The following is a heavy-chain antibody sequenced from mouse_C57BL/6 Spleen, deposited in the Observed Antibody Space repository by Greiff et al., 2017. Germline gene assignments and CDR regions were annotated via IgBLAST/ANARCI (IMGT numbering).Heavy chain of an antibody. D-gene: IGHD2-4*01. CDR3: AREYIYYDYDGAWFAY. V-gene: IGHV1-39*01. CDR1: GYSFTDYN. CDR2: INPNYGTT. Sequence: EVQLQQSGPELVKPGASVKISCKASGYSFTDYNMNWVKQSNGKSLEWIGVINPNYGTTSYNQKFKGKATLTVDKSSSPAYMQLNSLTSEDSAVYYCAREYIYYDYDGAWFAYWGQGTLVTVSA. J-gene: IGHJ3*01.